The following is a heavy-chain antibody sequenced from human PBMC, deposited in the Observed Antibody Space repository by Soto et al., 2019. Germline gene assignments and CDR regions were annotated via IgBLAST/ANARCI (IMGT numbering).Heavy chain of an antibody. D-gene: IGHD6-13*01. Sequence: GGSLRLSCAASGITFSNAWMNWVRQAPGKGLEYIGRIRSKTDGGTTEYAAPVEGRFTISRDNSKNTLYLQMGGLKTEDTAVYYCTKTRPGTNVFHNCGQGTLVTV. CDR2: IRSKTDGGTT. CDR3: TKTRPGTNVFHN. CDR1: GITFSNAW. V-gene: IGHV3-15*01. J-gene: IGHJ3*02.